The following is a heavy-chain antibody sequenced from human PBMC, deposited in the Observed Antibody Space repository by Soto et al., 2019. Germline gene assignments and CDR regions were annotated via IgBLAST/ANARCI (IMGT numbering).Heavy chain of an antibody. Sequence: SETLSLTCAVSGGCISSCGYSWSWIRQPPGKGLEWIGYIYHSGSTYYNPSLKSRVTISVDRSKNQFSLKLSSVTAADTAVYYCARAVGIDYDSGGYPCYFDYWGQGTLVTVSS. CDR3: ARAVGIDYDSGGYPCYFDY. D-gene: IGHD3-22*01. CDR2: IYHSGST. V-gene: IGHV4-30-2*01. J-gene: IGHJ4*02. CDR1: GGCISSCGYS.